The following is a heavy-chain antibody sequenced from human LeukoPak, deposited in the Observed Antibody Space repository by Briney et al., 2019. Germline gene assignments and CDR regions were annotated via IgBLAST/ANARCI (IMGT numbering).Heavy chain of an antibody. CDR3: ARDPRVYYDSSGYYGYYFDY. J-gene: IGHJ4*02. CDR1: GYIFAHNG. D-gene: IGHD3-22*01. Sequence: ASVQVSCKTSGYIFAHNGISWVRQAPGQGPEWMGIINPSGGSTSYAQKFQGRVTMTRDTSTSTVYMELSSLRSEDTAVYYCARDPRVYYDSSGYYGYYFDYWGQGTLVTVSS. V-gene: IGHV1-46*01. CDR2: INPSGGST.